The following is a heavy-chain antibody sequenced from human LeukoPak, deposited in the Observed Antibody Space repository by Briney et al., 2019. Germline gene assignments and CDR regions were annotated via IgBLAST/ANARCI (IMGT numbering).Heavy chain of an antibody. CDR3: ARDGDYYGMDV. CDR1: GGSISLSNYY. CDR2: IYYSGST. V-gene: IGHV4-39*07. J-gene: IGHJ6*02. Sequence: SETLSLTCTVSGGSISLSNYYWGWVRQPPGKGLEWIGSIYYSGSTYYNPSLKSRVTISVDTSKNQFSLKLSSVTAADTAVYYCARDGDYYGMDVWGQGTTVTVSS.